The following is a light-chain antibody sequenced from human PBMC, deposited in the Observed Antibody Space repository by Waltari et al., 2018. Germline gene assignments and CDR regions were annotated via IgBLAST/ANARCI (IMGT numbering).Light chain of an antibody. CDR3: QQYYSTPRT. Sequence: DIVMTQSPDSLAVSLGERATIHCKSSQSFLYSSNNKNYLAWYQQKPGQPPKLLIYWASTRESGVPDRFSGSGSGTDFTLTISSLQAEDVAVYYCQQYYSTPRTFGQGTKVEIK. V-gene: IGKV4-1*01. CDR1: QSFLYSSNNKNY. CDR2: WAS. J-gene: IGKJ1*01.